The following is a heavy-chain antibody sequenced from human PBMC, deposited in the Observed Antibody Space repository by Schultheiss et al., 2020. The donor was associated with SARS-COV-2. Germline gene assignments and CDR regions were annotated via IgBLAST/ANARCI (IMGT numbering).Heavy chain of an antibody. Sequence: ASVKVSCKVSGYTLTELSMHWVRQAPGKGLEWMGGFDPEDGETIYAQKFQGRVTMTEDTSTDTAYMELSSLRSEDTAVYYCATRDTGSYYYDSSGYYQHWGQGTLVTVSS. D-gene: IGHD3-22*01. V-gene: IGHV1-24*01. CDR1: GYTLTELS. CDR3: ATRDTGSYYYDSSGYYQH. CDR2: FDPEDGET. J-gene: IGHJ1*01.